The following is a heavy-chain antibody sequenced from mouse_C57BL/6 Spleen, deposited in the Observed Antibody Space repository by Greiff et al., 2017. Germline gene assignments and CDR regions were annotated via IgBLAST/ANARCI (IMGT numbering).Heavy chain of an antibody. J-gene: IGHJ2*01. V-gene: IGHV1-69*01. CDR1: GYTFTSYW. CDR3: SRRGGSRPPSD. Sequence: QVQLQQPGAELVMPGASVKLSCKASGYTFTSYWMHWVKQRPGQGLEWIGEIDPSDSYTNYNQKFKGKSTLTVDKSSSTAYMQLSRLTSEDSAVXYCSRRGGSRPPSDWGQGTTLTVSS. D-gene: IGHD1-1*01. CDR2: IDPSDSYT.